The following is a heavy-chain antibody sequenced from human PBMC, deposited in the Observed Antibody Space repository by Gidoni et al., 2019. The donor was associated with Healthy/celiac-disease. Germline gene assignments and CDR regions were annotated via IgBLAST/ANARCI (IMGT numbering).Heavy chain of an antibody. Sequence: QLQLQESGPGLVKPSETLSLTCTVSGGSISSSSYYWGWIRQPPGKGLEWIGSIYYSGSTYYNPSFKSRVTISVDTSKNQFSLKLSSVTAADTAVYYCASGFPTAMVFDYWGQGTLVTVSS. V-gene: IGHV4-39*07. D-gene: IGHD5-18*01. CDR2: IYYSGST. J-gene: IGHJ4*02. CDR1: GGSISSSSYY. CDR3: ASGFPTAMVFDY.